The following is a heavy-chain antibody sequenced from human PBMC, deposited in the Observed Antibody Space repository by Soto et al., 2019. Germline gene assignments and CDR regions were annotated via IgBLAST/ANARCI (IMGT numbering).Heavy chain of an antibody. CDR3: AKDTYIEYSCLYDMDV. V-gene: IGHV3-9*01. J-gene: IGHJ6*03. D-gene: IGHD6-6*01. CDR1: GFTFGDYA. CDR2: ISWNSGSI. Sequence: GGSLRLSCAASGFTFGDYAMRWVRQAPGKGLEWVSAISWNSGSIRYADSVKGRLTISRDNAKNSLYLQMNSLRAEDTALYYCAKDTYIEYSCLYDMDVWGKGATVTVSS.